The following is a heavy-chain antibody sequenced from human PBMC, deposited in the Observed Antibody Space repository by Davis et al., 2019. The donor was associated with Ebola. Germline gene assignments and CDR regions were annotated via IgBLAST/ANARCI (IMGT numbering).Heavy chain of an antibody. D-gene: IGHD1-1*01. V-gene: IGHV3-48*04. Sequence: PGGSLRLSCAGSGFTFNKYNMNWVRQAPGKGLEWISYISSGSYNIYYADSVKGRFTISRDNAKNSLYLQMNDLRVEDTAVYYCTSSNWNDEDYWGQGTLVTVS. J-gene: IGHJ4*02. CDR1: GFTFNKYN. CDR2: ISSGSYNI. CDR3: TSSNWNDEDY.